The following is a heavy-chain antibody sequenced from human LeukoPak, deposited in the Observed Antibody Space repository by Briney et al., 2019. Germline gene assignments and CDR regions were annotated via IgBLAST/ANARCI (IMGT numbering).Heavy chain of an antibody. J-gene: IGHJ6*02. Sequence: SETLSLTCTVSGGSITSYYWSWIRQSPGKGLEWIGYVSDSGSTNYNPSLKSRVTISVDTSKNQFSLKLSSVTAADTAVYYCARITVAALYYYGMDVWGQGTMVTVSS. CDR3: ARITVAALYYYGMDV. V-gene: IGHV4-59*01. CDR1: GGSITSYY. D-gene: IGHD6-19*01. CDR2: VSDSGST.